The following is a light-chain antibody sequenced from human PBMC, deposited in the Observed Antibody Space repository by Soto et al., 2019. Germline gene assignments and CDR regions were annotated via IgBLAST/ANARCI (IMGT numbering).Light chain of an antibody. CDR3: QQYYSTPT. Sequence: DIVMTQSPDSLAVSLGERATINCKSSQSVLYSSTSNTYLAWYQQKPGQPPKLLIYWASTRESGVPDRFSGSGSGTDFTLTISSLQAEDVAVYYCQQYYSTPTFGQGTKVEIK. V-gene: IGKV4-1*01. CDR2: WAS. CDR1: QSVLYSSTSNTY. J-gene: IGKJ1*01.